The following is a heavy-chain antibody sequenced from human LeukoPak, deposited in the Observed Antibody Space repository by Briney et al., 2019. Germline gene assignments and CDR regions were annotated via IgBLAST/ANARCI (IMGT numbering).Heavy chain of an antibody. V-gene: IGHV3-23*01. CDR3: AKGVSIFGEGFNYFDS. D-gene: IGHD3-3*02. Sequence: GGSLRLSCAASGFTFNIYAMTWVRQAPGKGLEWVSGISGSGASTYFADSVKGRFTISRDNSKNTLHLQMSSLRSEDTAVYYCAKGVSIFGEGFNYFDSWGQGTLVTVSS. J-gene: IGHJ4*02. CDR1: GFTFNIYA. CDR2: ISGSGAST.